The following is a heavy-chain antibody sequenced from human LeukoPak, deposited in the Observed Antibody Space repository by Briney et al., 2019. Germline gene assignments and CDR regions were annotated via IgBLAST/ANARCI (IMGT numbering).Heavy chain of an antibody. J-gene: IGHJ4*02. CDR3: ARGVYIAAAQYAY. Sequence: SETLSLTCTVSGGSISSYYWSWIRQPPGKGLEWIGYIYYSGNTNYNPSLKSRVTISVDTSKNQFSLKLSSVTAADTAVYYCARGVYIAAAQYAYWGQGTLATVSS. CDR2: IYYSGNT. D-gene: IGHD6-13*01. CDR1: GGSISSYY. V-gene: IGHV4-59*01.